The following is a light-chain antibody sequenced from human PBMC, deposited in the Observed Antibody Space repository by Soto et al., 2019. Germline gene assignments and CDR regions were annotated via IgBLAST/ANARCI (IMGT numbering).Light chain of an antibody. CDR3: FSFTTAHTHI. CDR1: SSDIGAYDY. V-gene: IGLV2-14*01. Sequence: QSVLTQPASVSGSPGQSITISCTGTSSDIGAYDYVSWFQQHPDKAPKLMISEVTNRPSGVSDRFSGSKSGNAASLTISGLQAEDEAYYFCFSFTTAHTHIFXTGTKGTVL. J-gene: IGLJ1*01. CDR2: EVT.